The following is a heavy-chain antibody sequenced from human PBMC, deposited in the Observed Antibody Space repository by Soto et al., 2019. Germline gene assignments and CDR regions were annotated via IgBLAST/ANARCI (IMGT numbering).Heavy chain of an antibody. D-gene: IGHD3-22*01. V-gene: IGHV1-2*04. CDR2: INPNSGGT. CDR3: ARAAGNYYDSSGYMRNDAFDI. Sequence: QVQLVQSGAEVKKPGASVKVSCKASGYTFTGYYMHWVRQAPGQGLEWMGWINPNSGGTNYAQKFQGWVTMTRDTSISTAYMELRRLRSDDTAVYYCARAAGNYYDSSGYMRNDAFDIWGQGTMVTVSS. CDR1: GYTFTGYY. J-gene: IGHJ3*02.